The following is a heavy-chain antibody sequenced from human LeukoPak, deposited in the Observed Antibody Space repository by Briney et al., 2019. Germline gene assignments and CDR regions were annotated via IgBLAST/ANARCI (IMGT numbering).Heavy chain of an antibody. CDR3: TTAPYYDSSGYP. CDR2: IKSKTDGGTT. D-gene: IGHD3-22*01. Sequence: GGSLRLSCAASGFTFSNAWMSWVRQAPGKGLEWVGRIKSKTDGGTTDYAAPVKGRFTISRDDSKNTLYLQMNSLKTEDTAVYYCTTAPYYDSSGYPEGQGTLVTVSS. CDR1: GFTFSNAW. V-gene: IGHV3-15*01. J-gene: IGHJ5*02.